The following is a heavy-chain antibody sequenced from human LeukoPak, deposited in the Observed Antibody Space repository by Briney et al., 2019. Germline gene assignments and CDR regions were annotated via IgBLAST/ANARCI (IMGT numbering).Heavy chain of an antibody. CDR1: GYTFTSYD. Sequence: ASVKVSCKASGYTFTSYDINWVRQATGQGLEWMGWMNPNSGNTGYAQKNLQGRVTMTRNTSISTAYMELSSLRSEDTAVYYCVRAESGGGRNWFDPWGQGTLVTVSS. CDR3: VRAESGGGRNWFDP. V-gene: IGHV1-8*01. D-gene: IGHD3-16*01. CDR2: MNPNSGNT. J-gene: IGHJ5*02.